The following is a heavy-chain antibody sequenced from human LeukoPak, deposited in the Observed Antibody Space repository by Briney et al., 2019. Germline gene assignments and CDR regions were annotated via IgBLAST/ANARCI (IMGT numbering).Heavy chain of an antibody. CDR1: GLTFKDLW. Sequence: GGSLRLSCEASGLTFKDLWMTWARQAPGKGLEWVADINEVGDFFYYVDSVKGRFTVSRDNAKNSVSLQLNTLRAEDTAVYYWARWKSVSGRWFLDRWTQATVLTVSS. V-gene: IGHV3-7*05. D-gene: IGHD3-10*01. J-gene: IGHJ5*02. CDR3: ARWKSVSGRWFLDR. CDR2: INEVGDFF.